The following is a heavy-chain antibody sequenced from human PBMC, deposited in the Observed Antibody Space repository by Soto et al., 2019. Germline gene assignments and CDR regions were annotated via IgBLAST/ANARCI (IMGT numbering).Heavy chain of an antibody. V-gene: IGHV3-30-3*01. D-gene: IGHD2-8*01. CDR2: ISYDGSNK. CDR3: ARDRTIADYYYGMDV. Sequence: QAQLVESGGGVVQPGRSLRLSCAASGFTFSSYAMHWVRQAPGKGLEWVAVISYDGSNKYYADSVKGRFTISRDNSKNTLYLQMNSLRAEDTAVYYCARDRTIADYYYGMDVWGQGTTVTVSS. J-gene: IGHJ6*02. CDR1: GFTFSSYA.